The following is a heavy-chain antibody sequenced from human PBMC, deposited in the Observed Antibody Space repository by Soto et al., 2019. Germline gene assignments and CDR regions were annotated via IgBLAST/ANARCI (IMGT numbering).Heavy chain of an antibody. V-gene: IGHV4-59*01. D-gene: IGHD3-10*01. CDR1: GGSISSYY. CDR3: ARDAGLAYYYGMDV. Sequence: SETLSLTCTVSGGSISSYYWSWIRQPPGKGLEWIGYIYYSGSTNYNPSLKSRVTISVDTSKNQFSLKLSSVTAADTAVYYCARDAGLAYYYGMDVWGQGTTVTVS. CDR2: IYYSGST. J-gene: IGHJ6*02.